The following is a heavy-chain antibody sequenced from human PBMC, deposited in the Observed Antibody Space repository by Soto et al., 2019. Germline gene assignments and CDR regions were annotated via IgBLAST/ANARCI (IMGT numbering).Heavy chain of an antibody. CDR2: IKTSAGGGAT. D-gene: IGHD2-15*01. V-gene: IGHV3-15*07. CDR1: GFSFNVAW. CDR3: TTGSVEGI. J-gene: IGHJ6*02. Sequence: EVQLVASAGGLVKPGGSLRLSCVASGFSFNVAWLKWVRQAPGQGLEWVGRIKTSAGGGATNYAAPVQGRFTISRDDSKNTLYLHMNSLRAEDTAIYYCTTGSVEGIWGQGTTVIVSS.